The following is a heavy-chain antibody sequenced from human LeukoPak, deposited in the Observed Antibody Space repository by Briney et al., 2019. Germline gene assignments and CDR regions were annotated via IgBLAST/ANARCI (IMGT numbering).Heavy chain of an antibody. CDR1: GGTFSSYA. CDR3: ARGIAAAGWGNYYYYYMDV. Sequence: SVKVSCKASGGTFSSYAISWVRQAPGQGLEWMGRISPIFGTANYAQKFQGRVTITTDESTSTAYMELSSLRSEDTAVYYCARGIAAAGWGNYYYYYMDVWGKGTTVTVSS. CDR2: ISPIFGTA. J-gene: IGHJ6*03. V-gene: IGHV1-69*05. D-gene: IGHD6-13*01.